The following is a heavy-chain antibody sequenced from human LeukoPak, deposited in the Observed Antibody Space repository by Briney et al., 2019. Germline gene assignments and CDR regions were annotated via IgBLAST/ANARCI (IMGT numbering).Heavy chain of an antibody. Sequence: GGSLRLSCAASGFTFSSYAMSWVRQAPGKGLEWVSTISGSGGRTYYADSVEGRFTISRDNSKNTLYLQMNSLRAEDTAVYYCAEARAFSGYLDYWGQGTLVTVSS. D-gene: IGHD3-22*01. V-gene: IGHV3-23*01. CDR2: ISGSGGRT. CDR3: AEARAFSGYLDY. J-gene: IGHJ4*02. CDR1: GFTFSSYA.